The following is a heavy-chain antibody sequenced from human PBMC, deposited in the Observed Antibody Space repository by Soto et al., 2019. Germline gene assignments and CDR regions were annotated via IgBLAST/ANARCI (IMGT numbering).Heavy chain of an antibody. Sequence: QVQLVQSGAEVKKPGASVKVSCKASGYTFTSYLMHWVRQAPGQGLEWMGLINPSTGSATYAQQFQGRVTMTRDTSTSTVYMELSSLRSENTAVYYWGASKGIRGVFDYWGQGTLITVSS. CDR2: INPSTGSA. V-gene: IGHV1-46*01. CDR1: GYTFTSYL. J-gene: IGHJ4*02. D-gene: IGHD3-10*01. CDR3: GASKGIRGVFDY.